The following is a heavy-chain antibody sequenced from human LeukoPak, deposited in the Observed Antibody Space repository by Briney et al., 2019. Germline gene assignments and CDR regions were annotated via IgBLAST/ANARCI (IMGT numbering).Heavy chain of an antibody. CDR2: ISGSGGST. V-gene: IGHV3-23*01. CDR1: GFTFSSYA. D-gene: IGHD3-3*01. Sequence: GGSLRLSCAASGFTFSSYAMSWVRQAPGKGLEWVSVISGSGGSTYYADSVKGRFTISRDNSKNTLYLQMNSLRAEDTAVYYCAKFLYDFWSGYSYYFDYWGQGTLVTVSS. CDR3: AKFLYDFWSGYSYYFDY. J-gene: IGHJ4*02.